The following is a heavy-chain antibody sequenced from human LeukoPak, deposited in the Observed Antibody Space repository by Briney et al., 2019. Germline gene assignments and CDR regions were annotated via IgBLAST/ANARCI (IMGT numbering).Heavy chain of an antibody. CDR1: GFTFSSYS. CDR3: AKSFHQRLQYLDY. D-gene: IGHD4-11*01. J-gene: IGHJ4*02. Sequence: GGSLRLSCAASGFTFSSYSMNWVRQAPGKGLEWVSSISSSSSYIYYADSVKGLFTISRDNAKNSLYLQMNSLRAEDTAVYYCAKSFHQRLQYLDYWGQGTLVTVSS. CDR2: ISSSSSYI. V-gene: IGHV3-21*01.